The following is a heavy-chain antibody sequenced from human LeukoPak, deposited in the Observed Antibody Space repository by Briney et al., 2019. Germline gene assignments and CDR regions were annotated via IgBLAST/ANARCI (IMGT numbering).Heavy chain of an antibody. J-gene: IGHJ5*02. CDR3: ARDRPHNWFDP. CDR1: GFTFSSYW. Sequence: GGSLRLSCTASGFTFSSYWMHWVRQAPGKGLVWVSYINNDGSDTSYADSVKGRFTISRDNAKNTLYLQMNSLRAEDTAVYYCARDRPHNWFDPWGQGTQVTVSS. D-gene: IGHD6-6*01. V-gene: IGHV3-74*01. CDR2: INNDGSDT.